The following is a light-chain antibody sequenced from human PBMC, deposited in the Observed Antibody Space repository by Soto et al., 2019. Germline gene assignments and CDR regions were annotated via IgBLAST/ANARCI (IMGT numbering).Light chain of an antibody. Sequence: DVQMTQSPSTLSASIGDRVTLTCRASQSISTWLAWYQQKPGQAPKPLITHSSTLQHGVPSRFIGRGSGTEFTLTISSLQPDDFATYYCQQYNFFRTFGQGTKVEV. CDR1: QSISTW. V-gene: IGKV1-5*03. CDR2: HSS. J-gene: IGKJ1*01. CDR3: QQYNFFRT.